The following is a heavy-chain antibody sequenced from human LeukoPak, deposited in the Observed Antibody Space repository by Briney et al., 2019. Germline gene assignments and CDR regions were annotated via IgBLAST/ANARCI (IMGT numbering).Heavy chain of an antibody. CDR2: INQDGSEE. CDR3: VRDGGVSGYDLLDY. CDR1: GFTFSNYW. J-gene: IGHJ4*02. Sequence: GGSLRLSCAASGFTFSNYWMTWVRQAPGEGLEWVAHINQDGSEEHYMDSAKARFTISRDNAKNSLSLQMSSLRAEDTAVYYCVRDGGVSGYDLLDYWGQGTLVTVSS. D-gene: IGHD5-12*01. V-gene: IGHV3-7*01.